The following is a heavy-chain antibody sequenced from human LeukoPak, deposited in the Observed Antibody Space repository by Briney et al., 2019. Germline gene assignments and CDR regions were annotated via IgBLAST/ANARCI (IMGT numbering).Heavy chain of an antibody. CDR1: GITLSNYV. Sequence: PGGSLRLSCTVSGITLSNYVMSWVRQAPGKGLELFAGISDIGGSTKYADSVKGRFTISRDNPKNTLFLQINRLRAEDTAVYFCAKRGVVIRVILVGFHKEAYYFDSWGQGALVTVSS. D-gene: IGHD3/OR15-3a*01. CDR3: AKRGVVIRVILVGFHKEAYYFDS. V-gene: IGHV3-23*01. CDR2: ISDIGGST. J-gene: IGHJ4*02.